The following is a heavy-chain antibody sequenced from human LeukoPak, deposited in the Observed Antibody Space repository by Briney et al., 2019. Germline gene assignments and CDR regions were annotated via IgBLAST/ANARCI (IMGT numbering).Heavy chain of an antibody. CDR3: ARDNSESVYFFDY. CDR1: GFMFKNDP. V-gene: IGHV3-11*01. D-gene: IGHD1-26*01. Sequence: GGSLRLSCAASGFMFKNDPMNWVRQAPGKGLEWVSYISGSGNKKYYADSVKGRFTISRDNAQNSLYLQMSSLRAEDTAIYYCARDNSESVYFFDYWGQGSLVAVSS. CDR2: ISGSGNKK. J-gene: IGHJ4*02.